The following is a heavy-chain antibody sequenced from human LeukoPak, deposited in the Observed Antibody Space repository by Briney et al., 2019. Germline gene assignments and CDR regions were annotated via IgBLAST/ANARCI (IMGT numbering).Heavy chain of an antibody. D-gene: IGHD1-26*01. Sequence: SETLSLTCTASGGSISSYYWSWIRQPPGKGLEWIGYIYYSGSTNYNPSLKSRVTISVDTSKNQFSLKLSSVTAADTAVYYCARVAAGHSGSYYYYWGQGTLVTVSS. CDR2: IYYSGST. V-gene: IGHV4-59*01. CDR3: ARVAAGHSGSYYYY. J-gene: IGHJ4*02. CDR1: GGSISSYY.